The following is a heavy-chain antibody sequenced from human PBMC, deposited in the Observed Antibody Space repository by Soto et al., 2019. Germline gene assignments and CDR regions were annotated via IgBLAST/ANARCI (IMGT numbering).Heavy chain of an antibody. Sequence: EVQLVESGGGLVQPGGSLRLSCAASGITLSSSWMHWVRQVPGKGPVWVSRINIDGRTTHYADSVKGRFTISRDNAKNTVYLQMNSLTVEDTAVYYCVRSLFSSSGSEAWGQGTLVIVSS. V-gene: IGHV3-74*01. J-gene: IGHJ5*02. CDR1: GITLSSSW. D-gene: IGHD3-22*01. CDR3: VRSLFSSSGSEA. CDR2: INIDGRTT.